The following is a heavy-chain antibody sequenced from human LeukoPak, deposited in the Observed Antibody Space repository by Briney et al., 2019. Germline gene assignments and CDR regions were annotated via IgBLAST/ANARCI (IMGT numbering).Heavy chain of an antibody. D-gene: IGHD3-10*01. V-gene: IGHV3-43D*03. CDR1: GLTFSSYD. CDR3: AESARRPDYGSGSDLPHFDC. CDR2: NSCDGGST. J-gene: IGHJ4*02. Sequence: GRALGLSRASSGLTFSSYDTGWVRHAPGKGLEWGALNSCDGGSTYYTDSAKGRYPISRDNSKNSLHLPMNSLRSEDTRLYYCAESARRPDYGSGSDLPHFDCWGRGTLVTVSS.